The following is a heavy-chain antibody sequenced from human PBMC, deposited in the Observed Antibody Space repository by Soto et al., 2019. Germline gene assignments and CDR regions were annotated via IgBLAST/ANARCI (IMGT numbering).Heavy chain of an antibody. D-gene: IGHD3-22*01. CDR3: ARDSSAYYYLSDY. CDR2: IYISGST. Sequence: KPSETLSLTCTVSGGSNSSFYWSWIRQPAGKELEWIGRIYISGSTNYNPSLKSRVTMSMDTSKNQLSLKLTSVTAADTAVYYCARDSSAYYYLSDYWGQGTLVTVSS. J-gene: IGHJ4*02. V-gene: IGHV4-4*07. CDR1: GGSNSSFY.